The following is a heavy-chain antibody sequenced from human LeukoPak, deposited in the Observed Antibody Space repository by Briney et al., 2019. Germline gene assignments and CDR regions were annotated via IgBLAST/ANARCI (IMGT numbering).Heavy chain of an antibody. V-gene: IGHV4-59*12. CDR1: GGSISSYY. D-gene: IGHD2-8*01. CDR2: IYYSGST. J-gene: IGHJ3*02. CDR3: ARETNHDAFDI. Sequence: PSETLSPTRTVSGGSISSYYWSWIRQPPGKGLEWIGYIYYSGSTNYNPSLKSRVTISVATSKNQFSLKLSSVTAADTAVYYCARETNHDAFDIWGQGTMVTVSS.